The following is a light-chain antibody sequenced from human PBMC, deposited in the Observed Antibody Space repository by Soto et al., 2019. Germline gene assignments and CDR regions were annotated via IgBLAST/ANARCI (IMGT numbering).Light chain of an antibody. CDR1: SSDVGSSHY. J-gene: IGLJ2*01. V-gene: IGLV2-8*01. CDR2: EVS. CDR3: SSFAGGNNVV. Sequence: QSALTQPPSASGSPGQSVTISCTGTSSDVGSSHYVSWYQQKPGKAPKLMIFEVSERPSGVPDRFSGSKSGNRASLTVSGLQAEDEADYYCSSFAGGNNVVFGGGTKVTVL.